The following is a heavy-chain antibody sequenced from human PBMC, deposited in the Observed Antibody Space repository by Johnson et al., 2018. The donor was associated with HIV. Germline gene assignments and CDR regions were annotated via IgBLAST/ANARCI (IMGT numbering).Heavy chain of an antibody. CDR1: GFSFSDYY. Sequence: QVLLVESGGGLVKPGGSLRLSCAASGFSFSDYYMNWIRQAPGKGLEWVSYISSSCSTIYYADSVKGRFTISRDNAKNSLYLQMNSLRAEDTAVYYCARDREQLVRYAFDIWGQGTMVTVSS. CDR2: ISSSCSTI. J-gene: IGHJ3*02. D-gene: IGHD6-6*01. CDR3: ARDREQLVRYAFDI. V-gene: IGHV3-11*04.